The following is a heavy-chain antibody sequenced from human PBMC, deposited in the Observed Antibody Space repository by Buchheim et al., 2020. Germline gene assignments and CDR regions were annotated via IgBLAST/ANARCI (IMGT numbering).Heavy chain of an antibody. CDR2: IIPILGIA. J-gene: IGHJ6*02. D-gene: IGHD3-9*01. CDR3: ARIVYYDILTGYSTGGMDV. CDR1: GGTFSSYT. Sequence: QVQLVQSGAEVKKPGSSVKVSCKASGGTFSSYTISWVRQAPGQGLEWMGRIIPILGIANYAQKFQGRVTITADKSTSQAYMELSSLRSEDTAVYYCARIVYYDILTGYSTGGMDVWGQGTT. V-gene: IGHV1-69*02.